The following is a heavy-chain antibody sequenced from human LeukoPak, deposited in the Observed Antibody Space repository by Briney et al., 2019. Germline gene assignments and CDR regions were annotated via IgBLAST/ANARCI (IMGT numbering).Heavy chain of an antibody. CDR2: IYYSGST. V-gene: IGHV4-31*03. CDR1: GGSISSGGYY. Sequence: PSETLSLTCTVSGGSISSGGYYWSWLRQHPGKGLEWIGYIYYSGSTYYNPSLKSRVTISVDTSKNQFSLKLSSVTAADTAVYYCARTYMTSARFDPWGQGTLVTVSS. D-gene: IGHD2-21*02. CDR3: ARTYMTSARFDP. J-gene: IGHJ5*02.